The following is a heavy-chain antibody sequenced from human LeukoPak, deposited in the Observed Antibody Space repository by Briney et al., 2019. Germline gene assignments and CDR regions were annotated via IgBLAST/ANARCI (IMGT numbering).Heavy chain of an antibody. V-gene: IGHV1-24*01. Sequence: ASVKVSCKVSGYTLTELSMHWVRQAPGKGLEWMGGFDPEDGETIYAQKFQGRVTVTEDTSTDTAYMELSSLRSEDTAVYYCATEFVTPGAFDIWGQGTMVIVSS. CDR1: GYTLTELS. CDR3: ATEFVTPGAFDI. D-gene: IGHD2/OR15-2a*01. J-gene: IGHJ3*02. CDR2: FDPEDGET.